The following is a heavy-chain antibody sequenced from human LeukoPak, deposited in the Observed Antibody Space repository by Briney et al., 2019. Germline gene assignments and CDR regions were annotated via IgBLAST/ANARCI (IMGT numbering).Heavy chain of an antibody. CDR2: IKQDGSEK. Sequence: SGGSLRLSCAASAFTFNTYGMSWVRQAPGKGLEWVANIKQDGSEKKYLDSVKGRFTISRDNAKNSMYLQMNSLRAEDTAVYYCARAEMATIGWYFDYWGQGTLVTVSS. J-gene: IGHJ4*02. D-gene: IGHD5-24*01. CDR3: ARAEMATIGWYFDY. CDR1: AFTFNTYG. V-gene: IGHV3-7*04.